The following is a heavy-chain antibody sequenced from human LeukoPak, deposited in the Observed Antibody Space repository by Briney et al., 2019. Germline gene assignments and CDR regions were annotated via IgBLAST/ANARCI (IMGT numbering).Heavy chain of an antibody. CDR2: INSDGSIT. CDR1: GFTFTTYW. J-gene: IGHJ6*02. V-gene: IGHV3-74*01. D-gene: IGHD5-18*01. Sequence: GGSLRLSCAASGFTFTTYWMHWVRQAPGKGLVWVSHINSDGSITSYADSVKGRFTISRDDAKNTLYLQMNSLRAEDTAVYYCARDAVDTANAVWGQGTTVTVSS. CDR3: ARDAVDTANAV.